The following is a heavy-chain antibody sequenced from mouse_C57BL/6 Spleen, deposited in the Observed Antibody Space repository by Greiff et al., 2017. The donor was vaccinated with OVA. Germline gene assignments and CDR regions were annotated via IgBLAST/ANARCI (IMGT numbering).Heavy chain of an antibody. CDR1: GYTFTSYG. V-gene: IGHV1-81*01. CDR2: IYPRSGNT. CDR3: ARDYEDYFDY. Sequence: VQGVESGAELARPGASVKLSCKASGYTFTSYGISWVKQRTGQGLEWIGEIYPRSGNTYYNEKFKGKATLTADKSSSTAYMELRSLTSEDSAVYFCARDYEDYFDYWGQGTTLTVSS. J-gene: IGHJ2*01. D-gene: IGHD2-4*01.